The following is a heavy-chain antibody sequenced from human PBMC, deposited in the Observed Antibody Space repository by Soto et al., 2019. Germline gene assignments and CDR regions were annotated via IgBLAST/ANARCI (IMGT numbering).Heavy chain of an antibody. Sequence: EVQLLESGGGLVQPGGSLRLSCAASGFTFSSFAMSWVRQAPGKGLEWVAAISGSGGSAYYADSVKGRFTISRDNSKNALYLQMNSLRAEDTAVYYCAKDRTALGALPSFDPWGQGPWSPSPQ. V-gene: IGHV3-23*01. CDR2: ISGSGGSA. J-gene: IGHJ5*02. CDR1: GFTFSSFA. D-gene: IGHD2-15*01. CDR3: AKDRTALGALPSFDP.